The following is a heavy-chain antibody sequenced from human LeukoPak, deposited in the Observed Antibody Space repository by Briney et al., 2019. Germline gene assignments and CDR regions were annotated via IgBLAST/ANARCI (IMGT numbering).Heavy chain of an antibody. D-gene: IGHD3-3*01. V-gene: IGHV3-23*01. CDR1: GFTFDDYA. CDR2: ISGSGGST. CDR3: AKLRGSGYEDY. J-gene: IGHJ4*02. Sequence: RPGGSLRLSCAASGFTFDDYAMSWVRQAPGKGLEWVSAISGSGGSTYYADSVKGRFTISRDNSKNTLYLQMNSLRAEDTAVYYCAKLRGSGYEDYWGQGTLVTVSS.